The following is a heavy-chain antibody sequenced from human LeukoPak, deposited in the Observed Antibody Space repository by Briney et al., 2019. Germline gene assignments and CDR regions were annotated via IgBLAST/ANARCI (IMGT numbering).Heavy chain of an antibody. D-gene: IGHD2-2*02. V-gene: IGHV4-38-2*02. CDR3: ARVIRGCSSTSCYRSYYYYYMDV. CDR2: IYHSGST. J-gene: IGHJ6*03. CDR1: GYSISSGYY. Sequence: PSETLSLTCTVSGYSISSGYYWGWIRQPPGKGLEWIGSIYHSGSTYYNPSLKSRVTISVDTSKNQFSLKLSSVTAADTAVYYCARVIRGCSSTSCYRSYYYYYMDVWGKGTTVTVSS.